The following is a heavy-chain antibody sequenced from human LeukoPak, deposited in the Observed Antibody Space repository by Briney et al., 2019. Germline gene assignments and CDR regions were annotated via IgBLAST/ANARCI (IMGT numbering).Heavy chain of an antibody. V-gene: IGHV3-33*01. CDR3: ARVVGYSSTWYYDH. Sequence: GGSLRLSCAASGFTFSNYGMHWVRQAPGKGLEWMALIWSGGTNEKYADSVKGRFTISRDNSKNTLYLQMNSLRAEDTAVYYCARVVGYSSTWYYDHWGQGTLVTVSS. CDR1: GFTFSNYG. J-gene: IGHJ4*02. CDR2: IWSGGTNE. D-gene: IGHD2-2*01.